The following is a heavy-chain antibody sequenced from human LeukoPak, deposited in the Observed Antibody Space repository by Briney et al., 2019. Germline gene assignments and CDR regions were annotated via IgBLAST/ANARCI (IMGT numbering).Heavy chain of an antibody. Sequence: VASVKVSFKPSVYTFTDYEINWVRQASGQGGGWMGWTNPSSRNRDYAPKFEGRVTITTDTSTSTAYMELRSLTSEDTAVYYCARNPSRSDTYFDLWGQGTLVTVSS. D-gene: IGHD5-18*01. J-gene: IGHJ4*02. CDR1: VYTFTDYE. CDR2: TNPSSRNR. V-gene: IGHV1-8*01. CDR3: ARNPSRSDTYFDL.